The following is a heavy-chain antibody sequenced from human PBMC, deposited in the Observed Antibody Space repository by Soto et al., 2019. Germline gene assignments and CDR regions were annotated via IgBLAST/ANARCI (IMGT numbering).Heavy chain of an antibody. CDR3: AKDLSIVRYFDWLLNFDY. V-gene: IGHV3-23*01. CDR2: ISGSGGST. Sequence: SGGSLRLSCAASGFTFSSYAMSWVRQAPGKGLEWVSAISGSGGSTYYADSVKGRFTISRDNSKNTLYLQMNSLRAEDTAVYYCAKDLSIVRYFDWLLNFDYWGQGTLVTVSS. J-gene: IGHJ4*02. D-gene: IGHD3-9*01. CDR1: GFTFSSYA.